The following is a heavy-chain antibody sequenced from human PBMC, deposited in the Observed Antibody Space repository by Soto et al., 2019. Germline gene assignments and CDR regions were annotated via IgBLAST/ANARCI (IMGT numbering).Heavy chain of an antibody. V-gene: IGHV3-30*18. Sequence: QVQLVESGGGVVQPGRSLRLSCAASGFTFSSYGMHWVRQAPGKGLEWVAVISYDGSNKYYADSVKGRFTISRDNSKNTLYLQMNSLRAEDTAVYYCAKDLRPTVTTSFDYWGQGTLVTVSS. J-gene: IGHJ4*02. CDR2: ISYDGSNK. D-gene: IGHD4-17*01. CDR1: GFTFSSYG. CDR3: AKDLRPTVTTSFDY.